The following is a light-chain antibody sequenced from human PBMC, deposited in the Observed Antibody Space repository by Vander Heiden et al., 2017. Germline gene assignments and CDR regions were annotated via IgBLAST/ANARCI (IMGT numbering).Light chain of an antibody. J-gene: IGKJ3*01. V-gene: IGKV3-11*01. CDR3: QQRNNAPPW. CDR1: QSVSTY. CDR2: DAS. Sequence: IVLAQSPATLSLSPGERATLSCRASQSVSTYLAWYQQKPGQAPRLLIYDASNRATGIPARFSGSGSGTDFTLSISSLQPEDVAVYYCQQRNNAPPWFGPGTKVEIK.